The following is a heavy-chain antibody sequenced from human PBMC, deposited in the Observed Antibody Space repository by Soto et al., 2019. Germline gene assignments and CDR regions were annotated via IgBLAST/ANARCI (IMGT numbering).Heavy chain of an antibody. CDR1: GGTFSSYT. V-gene: IGHV1-69*08. D-gene: IGHD4-17*01. CDR2: IIPILDIA. CDR3: AREGAMTTVVTGAFYI. Sequence: QVQLVQSGAEVKKPGSSVKVSCKASGGTFSSYTISWVRQAPGQGLEWMGKIIPILDIANYAQKLQGRVTEAAHKSTSTAYMELSSLRSEDTAVYYCAREGAMTTVVTGAFYIWGQGTMVTVSS. J-gene: IGHJ3*02.